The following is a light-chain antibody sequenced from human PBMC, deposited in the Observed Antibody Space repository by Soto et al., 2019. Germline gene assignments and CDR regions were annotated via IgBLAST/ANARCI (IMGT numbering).Light chain of an antibody. J-gene: IGKJ3*01. V-gene: IGKV4-1*01. CDR3: QQYYEAQVT. CDR2: WAS. CDR1: QTVLSRSNKKNY. Sequence: DIVMTQSPDSLAVSLGERATINCRSSQTVLSRSNKKNYLAWYQQKPGQPPKLLIYWASTRVSGVPDRFSGSGSGTDFSLTISSLQAEDVAVSYCQQYYEAQVTFGPGTKVDIK.